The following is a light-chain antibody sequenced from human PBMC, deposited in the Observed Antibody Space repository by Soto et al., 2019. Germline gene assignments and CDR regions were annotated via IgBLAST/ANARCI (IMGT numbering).Light chain of an antibody. CDR2: LDNDGSH. CDR1: RAHSRYI. Sequence: QPVLTQSPSASASLGASVKLTCTLSRAHSRYIVAWHQQQPQKGPRYLMNLDNDGSHTRGDGVSDRFLGSSSGADRYLIISSLQSEDEAVYYCQTWGARGVVVFGGGTKVTVL. V-gene: IGLV4-69*01. J-gene: IGLJ2*01. CDR3: QTWGARGVVV.